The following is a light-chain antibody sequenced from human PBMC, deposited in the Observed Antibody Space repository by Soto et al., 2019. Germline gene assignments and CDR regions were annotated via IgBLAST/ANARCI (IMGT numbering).Light chain of an antibody. CDR2: AAS. CDR1: QGISSY. V-gene: IGKV1-8*01. CDR3: QQYYSYPVT. J-gene: IGKJ3*01. Sequence: AIRMTQSPSSFSASTGDRVTITCRASQGISSYLDWYQQKPGKAPKLLIYAASTLQSGVTSRFSGSGSGTDFTLTISCLQSEDFATYYCQQYYSYPVTFGPGTKVDIK.